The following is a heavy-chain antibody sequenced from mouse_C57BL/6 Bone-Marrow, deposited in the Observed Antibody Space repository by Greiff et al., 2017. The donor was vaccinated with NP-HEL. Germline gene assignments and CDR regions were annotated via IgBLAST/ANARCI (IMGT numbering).Heavy chain of an antibody. D-gene: IGHD2-3*01. J-gene: IGHJ3*01. CDR2: ISDGGSYT. CDR1: GFTFSSYA. V-gene: IGHV5-4*03. Sequence: EVKLVESGGGLVKPGGSLKLSCAASGFTFSSYAMSWVRQTPEKRLEWVATISDGGSYTYYPDNVKGRFTISRDNAKNNLYLQMSHLKSDDTAMYYCARVDDGGFAYWGQGTLVTVSA. CDR3: ARVDDGGFAY.